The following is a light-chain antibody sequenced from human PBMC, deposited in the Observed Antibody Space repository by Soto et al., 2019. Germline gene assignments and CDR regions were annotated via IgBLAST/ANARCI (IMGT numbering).Light chain of an antibody. J-gene: IGKJ1*01. CDR2: GAS. Sequence: ESVLTQSPATMSVSPGEGVKLSCRASQGIGDTLAWYQQKPGQAPRLLIYGASSRATGIPDRFSGSGSGTDFTLTISSLEPEDFAVYYCQQYGSSPPTFGQGTKLDIK. V-gene: IGKV3-20*01. CDR3: QQYGSSPPT. CDR1: QGIGDT.